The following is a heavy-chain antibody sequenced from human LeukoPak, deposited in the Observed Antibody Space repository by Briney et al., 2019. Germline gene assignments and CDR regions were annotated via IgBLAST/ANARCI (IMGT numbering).Heavy chain of an antibody. CDR2: INPSGGST. CDR1: GYTFITYY. D-gene: IGHD2-2*01. J-gene: IGHJ4*02. Sequence: GASVKVSCKASGYTFITYYMHWVRQAPGQGLEWMGIINPSGGSTSSAQKFQGRVTVTRDTSTSTVYMELSSLRSEDTAVYYCARENIVVVPAAPTFGYWGQGTLVTVSS. V-gene: IGHV1-46*01. CDR3: ARENIVVVPAAPTFGY.